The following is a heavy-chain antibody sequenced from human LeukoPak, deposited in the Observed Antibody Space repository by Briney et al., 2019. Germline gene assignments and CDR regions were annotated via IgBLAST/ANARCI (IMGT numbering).Heavy chain of an antibody. CDR1: GFTFSSYS. V-gene: IGHV3-23*01. Sequence: GGSLRLSCAASGFTFSSYSMSWARQAPGKGLEWVSGTSDRGDYTYYADSVKGRFTISRDTSKNTLYLQMNSLRAEDTALYFCAKKAQYDGHYPLDYWGQGTLVTVSA. J-gene: IGHJ4*02. CDR2: TSDRGDYT. CDR3: AKKAQYDGHYPLDY. D-gene: IGHD4/OR15-4a*01.